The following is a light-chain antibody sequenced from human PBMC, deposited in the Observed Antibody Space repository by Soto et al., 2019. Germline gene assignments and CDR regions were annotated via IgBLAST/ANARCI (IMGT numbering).Light chain of an antibody. CDR1: QSISSW. Sequence: DIQMTQSPSTLSSTAGDRVTITCRASQSISSWLAWYQQKPGKAPKLLIYAASTLQSGVPSRFSGSGSGTDFTLTISSLQPDDFATYYCQQYASYNTFGQGTRLEIK. CDR3: QQYASYNT. V-gene: IGKV1-5*01. J-gene: IGKJ5*01. CDR2: AAS.